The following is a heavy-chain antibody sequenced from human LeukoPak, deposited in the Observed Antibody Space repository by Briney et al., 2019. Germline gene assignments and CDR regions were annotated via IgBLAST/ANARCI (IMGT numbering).Heavy chain of an antibody. CDR3: ATEASYYYDSSGYSSSFDY. Sequence: ASVKVSCKVSGYTFTDYYMHWVQQAPGKGLEWMGLVDPEGGETIYAEKFQGRVTITADTSTDTAYMELSSLRSEDTAVYYCATEASYYYDSSGYSSSFDYWGQGTLVTVSS. CDR2: VDPEGGET. J-gene: IGHJ4*02. CDR1: GYTFTDYY. D-gene: IGHD3-22*01. V-gene: IGHV1-69-2*01.